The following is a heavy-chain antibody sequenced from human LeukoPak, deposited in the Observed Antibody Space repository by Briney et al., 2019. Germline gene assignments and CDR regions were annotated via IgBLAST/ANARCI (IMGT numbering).Heavy chain of an antibody. J-gene: IGHJ5*02. Sequence: ASVKVSCKASGYTFTSYAMNWVRQAPGQGLECMGIINPSGGSTSYAQKFQGRVTMTRDMSTSTVYMELSSLRSEDTAVYYCARGGVGATTYVWFDPWGQGTLVTVSS. D-gene: IGHD1-26*01. CDR2: INPSGGST. CDR3: ARGGVGATTYVWFDP. CDR1: GYTFTSYA. V-gene: IGHV1-46*01.